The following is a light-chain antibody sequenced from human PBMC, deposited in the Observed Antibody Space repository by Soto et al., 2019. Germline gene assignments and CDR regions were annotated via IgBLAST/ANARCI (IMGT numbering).Light chain of an antibody. J-gene: IGLJ3*02. CDR2: SNN. V-gene: IGLV1-47*02. CDR3: AAWDDSLSGLWV. Sequence: QSVLTQPPSASGTPGQRVTISCSGSSSNIGSNYVYWYQQLPGTAPKLLIYSNNQRPSGVPDRFSGSKSGTSASQAISGLRSEDEADYYCAAWDDSLSGLWVFGGGTKLTVL. CDR1: SSNIGSNY.